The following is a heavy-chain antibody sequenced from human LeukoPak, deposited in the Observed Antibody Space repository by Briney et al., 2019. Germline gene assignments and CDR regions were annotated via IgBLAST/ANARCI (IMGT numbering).Heavy chain of an antibody. V-gene: IGHV3-21*01. CDR3: ARVSGTSLDY. J-gene: IGHJ4*02. Sequence: PGGSLRLSCAASGFTFSSYSMNWVRQAPGKGLDWVSSISSGSGYIYYADSVKGRFTISRDNAKNSLYLQMNSLRAEDTAVYYCARVSGTSLDYWGQGTLVTVSS. CDR1: GFTFSSYS. D-gene: IGHD3-10*01. CDR2: ISSGSGYI.